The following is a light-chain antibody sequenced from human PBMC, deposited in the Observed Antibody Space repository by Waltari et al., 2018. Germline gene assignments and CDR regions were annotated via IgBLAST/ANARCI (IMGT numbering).Light chain of an antibody. Sequence: QSALTQPASVSGSPGQSITISCTGTSDDIGNYKFVSWYQQEPGRAPKRIVYDVSQRPSGVASRCPGSKSGNTASLTSSGLQAEDEADYYCSSYTTASSWVFGGGTKLTVL. J-gene: IGLJ3*02. CDR1: SDDIGNYKF. CDR3: SSYTTASSWV. CDR2: DVS. V-gene: IGLV2-14*01.